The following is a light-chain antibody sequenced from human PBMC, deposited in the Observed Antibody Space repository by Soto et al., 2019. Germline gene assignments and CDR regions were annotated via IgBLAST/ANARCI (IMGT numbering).Light chain of an antibody. Sequence: EIVLTQSPGTLSLSPGERATLSCRASQSVSSSYLAWYQQKPGQAPRLLIYGASSRATGIPDRFSGSGSGTDFTLTISRLEPEDFATYFCLQDYSYPYTFGQGTELEIK. CDR3: LQDYSYPYT. J-gene: IGKJ2*01. CDR1: QSVSSSY. V-gene: IGKV3-20*01. CDR2: GAS.